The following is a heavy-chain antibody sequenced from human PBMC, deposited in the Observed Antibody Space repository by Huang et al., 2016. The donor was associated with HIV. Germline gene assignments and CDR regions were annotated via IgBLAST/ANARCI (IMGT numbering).Heavy chain of an antibody. D-gene: IGHD3-3*01. Sequence: QVQLQESGPGLVKPSETLSLTCTVSGDSVRSGSYYWSWIRQPPGKGLEWVGHIYYSGSTDYNPSLRSRVTISIDTSKSQFSLKLSSVTAADTAIYYCARGPVTIFGDLVPKYFDYWGQGTLVTVSS. CDR2: IYYSGST. V-gene: IGHV4-61*01. CDR3: ARGPVTIFGDLVPKYFDY. CDR1: GDSVRSGSYY. J-gene: IGHJ4*02.